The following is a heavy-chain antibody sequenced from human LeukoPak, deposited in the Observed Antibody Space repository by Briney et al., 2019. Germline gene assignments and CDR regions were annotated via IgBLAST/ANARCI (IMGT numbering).Heavy chain of an antibody. D-gene: IGHD3-3*01. CDR2: IYYSGST. V-gene: IGHV4-39*07. CDR3: ARTRYDFWSAADRDAFDI. Sequence: SETLSLTCTVSGGSISSSSYYWGWIRQPPGKGLEWIGSIYYSGSTYYNPSLKSRVTISVDTSKNQFSLKLSSVTAADTAVYYCARTRYDFWSAADRDAFDIWGQGTMVTVSS. CDR1: GGSISSSSYY. J-gene: IGHJ3*02.